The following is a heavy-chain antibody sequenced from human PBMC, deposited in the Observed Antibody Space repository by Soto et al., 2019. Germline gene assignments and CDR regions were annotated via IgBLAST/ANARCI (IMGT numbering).Heavy chain of an antibody. CDR3: ARSRVVPATTYYYYMDV. V-gene: IGHV3-13*01. J-gene: IGHJ6*03. D-gene: IGHD2-2*01. CDR1: GFTFSSYD. Sequence: GGSLRLSCAASGFTFSSYDMHWVRQATGKGLEWVSAIGTAGDTYYPGSVKGRFTISRDNAKNTLYLQMNSLRAEDTAVYYCARSRVVPATTYYYYMDVWGKGTTVTVSS. CDR2: IGTAGDT.